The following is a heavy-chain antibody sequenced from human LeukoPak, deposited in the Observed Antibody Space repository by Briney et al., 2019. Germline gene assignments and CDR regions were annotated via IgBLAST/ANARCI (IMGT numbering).Heavy chain of an antibody. Sequence: PGGSLRLSCAASGFTFSSYWMHWVRQAPGKGLVWVSRINSGGSSTSYADPVKGRFTISRDNAKNTLYLQMNSLRAEDTAVYYCARAIPDRGYSYGYYYYYGMDVWGQGTTVTVSS. CDR1: GFTFSSYW. V-gene: IGHV3-74*01. D-gene: IGHD5-18*01. CDR2: INSGGSST. CDR3: ARAIPDRGYSYGYYYYYGMDV. J-gene: IGHJ6*02.